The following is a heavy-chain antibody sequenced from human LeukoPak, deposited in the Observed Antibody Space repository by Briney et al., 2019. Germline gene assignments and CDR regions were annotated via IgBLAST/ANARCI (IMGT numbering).Heavy chain of an antibody. CDR3: ARLQGVVVPTAIRVGLDY. CDR2: IYPGDSDT. J-gene: IGHJ4*02. V-gene: IGHV5-51*01. CDR1: GYSFTSYW. Sequence: GESLKLSCKGSGYSFTSYWIAWVRQLPGKGLQWMGIIYPGDSDTRYSPSFQGQVTISADKSISTAYLQWSSLKASDTAMYYCARLQGVVVPTAIRVGLDYWGQGTLVTVSS. D-gene: IGHD2-2*01.